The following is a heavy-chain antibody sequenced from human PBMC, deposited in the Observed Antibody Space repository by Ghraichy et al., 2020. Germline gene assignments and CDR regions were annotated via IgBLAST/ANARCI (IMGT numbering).Heavy chain of an antibody. CDR3: ARGGSNSSGWYRINNWFDP. CDR2: INHSGST. V-gene: IGHV4-34*01. Sequence: SETLSLTCAVYGGSFSGYYWSWIRQPPGKGLEWIGEINHSGSTNYNPSLKSRVTISVDTSKNQFSLKLSSVTAADTAVYYCARGGSNSSGWYRINNWFDPWGQGTLVTVSS. CDR1: GGSFSGYY. D-gene: IGHD6-19*01. J-gene: IGHJ5*02.